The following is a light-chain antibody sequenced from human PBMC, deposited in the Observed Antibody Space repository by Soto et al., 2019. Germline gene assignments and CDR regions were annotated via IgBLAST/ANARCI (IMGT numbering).Light chain of an antibody. CDR3: SSYAGSSNWV. V-gene: IGLV1-44*01. Sequence: QAVVTQPPSASGTPGQRVTFSCSGSSSNIGINTVNWYQQLPGTAPQLLISDNHRRPSGVPDRFSGSKSGTSASLAISGLQSEDEAVYYCSSYAGSSNWVFGGGTKLTVL. CDR2: DNH. CDR1: SSNIGINT. J-gene: IGLJ3*02.